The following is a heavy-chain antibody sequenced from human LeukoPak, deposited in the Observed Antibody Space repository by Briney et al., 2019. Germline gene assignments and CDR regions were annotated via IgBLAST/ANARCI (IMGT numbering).Heavy chain of an antibody. V-gene: IGHV4-59*12. J-gene: IGHJ4*02. CDR1: SGSMTDSC. CDR3: TREGYDRSGYFLDF. CDR2: IYHSGRI. Sequence: ASETLSLTCSVSSGSMTDSCWSWFRQAPGKGFEWLGFIYHSGRIEYSPSLRSRVSSSVATSRMEAPVRQRSVAASDTAVYYSTREGYDRSGYFLDFWGQGILVTVSS. D-gene: IGHD3-22*01.